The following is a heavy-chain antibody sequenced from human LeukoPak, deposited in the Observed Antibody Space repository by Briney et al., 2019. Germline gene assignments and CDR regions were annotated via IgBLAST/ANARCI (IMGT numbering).Heavy chain of an antibody. J-gene: IGHJ5*02. D-gene: IGHD3-22*01. V-gene: IGHV1-69*13. CDR1: GGTFSSYA. CDR2: IIPIFGTA. CDR3: AREDYYDSSGYGWYWFDP. Sequence: SVKVSCKASGGTFSSYAISWVRQAPGQGLEWMGGIIPIFGTANYAQKFQGRVTITADESTSTAYMELSSLRSEDTAVYYCAREDYYDSSGYGWYWFDPWGQGTLVIVSS.